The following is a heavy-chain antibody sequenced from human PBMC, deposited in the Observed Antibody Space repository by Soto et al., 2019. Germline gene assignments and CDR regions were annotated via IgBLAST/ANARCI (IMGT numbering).Heavy chain of an antibody. CDR2: MNANSGNT. V-gene: IGHV1-8*01. CDR3: AGEKVVTTGIDF. J-gene: IGHJ4*02. CDR1: GYTFTGYD. D-gene: IGHD4-4*01. Sequence: QAQLVQSGAEVKKPGASVKVSCKASGYTFTGYDINWVRQATGQGLEWMGVMNANSGNTAYAQTFKGIGTLTRDKSITTAYMQLTSLRDDDSAVYYCAGEKVVTTGIDFWGQGTRVTVSS.